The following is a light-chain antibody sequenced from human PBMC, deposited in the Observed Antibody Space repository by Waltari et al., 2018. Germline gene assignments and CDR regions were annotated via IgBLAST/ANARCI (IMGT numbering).Light chain of an antibody. CDR3: QQSYSTPFT. CDR2: AAS. CDR1: KSISSY. V-gene: IGKV1-39*01. Sequence: DIQMTQSPSSLYASVVYRVTITCRARKSISSYLNWYQQKPGKAPKLLIYAASSLQSGVPSRFSGSGSGTDFTLTISSLQPEDFATYYCQQSYSTPFTFGPGTKVDIK. J-gene: IGKJ3*01.